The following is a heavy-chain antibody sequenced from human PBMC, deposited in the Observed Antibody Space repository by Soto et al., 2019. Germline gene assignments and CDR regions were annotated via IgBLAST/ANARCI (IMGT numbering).Heavy chain of an antibody. V-gene: IGHV1-18*01. Sequence: ASVKVSFTASGYTFTSYGISWVRQAPGQGLKWMGWISGYNDNTNYAQKFQGRVTMTTDTSTSTAYMDLRNLRSDDTAVYYCVIDVSNDVYPYDYWGHGTLVTVSS. CDR2: ISGYNDNT. CDR1: GYTFTSYG. J-gene: IGHJ4*01. CDR3: VIDVSNDVYPYDY. D-gene: IGHD2-8*01.